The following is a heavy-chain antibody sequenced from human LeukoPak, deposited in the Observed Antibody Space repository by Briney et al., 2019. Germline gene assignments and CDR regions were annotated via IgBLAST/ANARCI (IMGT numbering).Heavy chain of an antibody. D-gene: IGHD2-2*02. J-gene: IGHJ5*02. CDR1: GYTFTGYY. CDR2: INPNSGGT. V-gene: IGHV1-2*02. CDR3: ARQTVVPAAIWYNWFDP. Sequence: GASVKVSCKASGYTFTGYYMHWVRQAPGQGLEWMGWINPNSGGTNYAQKFQGRVTMTRDTSISTAYMELSRLRSDDTAVYYCARQTVVPAAIWYNWFDPWGQGTLVTVSS.